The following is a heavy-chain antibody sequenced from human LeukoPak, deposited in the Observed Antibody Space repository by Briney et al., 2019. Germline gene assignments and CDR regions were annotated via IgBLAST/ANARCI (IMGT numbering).Heavy chain of an antibody. V-gene: IGHV3-23*01. CDR1: GFTFSGYA. Sequence: GGSLRLSCAASGFTFSGYAMSWVRQAPGKGLEWVSAISDSGGSTYYAGSVKGRFTISRDNPKNTLYLQMNSLRAEDTAVYYCAKDVYAIGGDWFDPWGQGTLVTVSS. J-gene: IGHJ5*02. CDR2: ISDSGGST. D-gene: IGHD2-8*01. CDR3: AKDVYAIGGDWFDP.